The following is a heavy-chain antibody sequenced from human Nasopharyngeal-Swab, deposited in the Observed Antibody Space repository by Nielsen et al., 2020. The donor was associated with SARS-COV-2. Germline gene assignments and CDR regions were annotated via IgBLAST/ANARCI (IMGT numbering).Heavy chain of an antibody. CDR3: AKDRTFMVRGVIDAFDV. CDR1: GFTFTNYA. J-gene: IGHJ3*01. CDR2: ISGSDT. D-gene: IGHD3-10*01. Sequence: GESLKISCAASGFTFTNYAMSWVRQAPGKGLEWVSGISGSDTYYADSVKGRFTISRDNSKNTVYVEMNSLRADDTAVYYCAKDRTFMVRGVIDAFDVWGQGTMVTVSS. V-gene: IGHV3-23*01.